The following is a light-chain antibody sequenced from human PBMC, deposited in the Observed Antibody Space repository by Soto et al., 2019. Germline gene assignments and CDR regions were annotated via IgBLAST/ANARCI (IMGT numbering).Light chain of an antibody. Sequence: QSALTQPRSVSGSPGQSVTLSCTGTSSDVGSYNYVSWYQQHPGKAPKVIIYEGIKRPSGVSNRFSGSNSGSTASLTISGLQAEDEADYYCCSYVGATTYVFGTGTKLTVL. V-gene: IGLV2-23*01. CDR1: SSDVGSYNY. J-gene: IGLJ1*01. CDR2: EGI. CDR3: CSYVGATTYV.